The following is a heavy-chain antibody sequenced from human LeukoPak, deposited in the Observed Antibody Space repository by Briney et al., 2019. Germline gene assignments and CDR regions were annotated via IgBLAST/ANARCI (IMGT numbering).Heavy chain of an antibody. CDR3: ARDYGDYLEYFQH. D-gene: IGHD4-17*01. Sequence: GGSLRLSCAASGFTFSSYGMHWVRQAPGKGLEWVAVISYDGSSKYYADSVKGRFTISRDNSKNTLYLQMNSLRAEDTAVYYCARDYGDYLEYFQHWGQGTLVTVSS. V-gene: IGHV3-30*03. CDR2: ISYDGSSK. J-gene: IGHJ1*01. CDR1: GFTFSSYG.